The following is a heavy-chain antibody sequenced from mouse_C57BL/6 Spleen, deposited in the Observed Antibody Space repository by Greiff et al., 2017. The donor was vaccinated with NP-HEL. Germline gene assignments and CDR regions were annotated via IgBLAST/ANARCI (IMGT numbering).Heavy chain of an antibody. CDR2: INPNNGGT. D-gene: IGHD1-1*01. CDR3: AEDYYYGSSYAMDY. V-gene: IGHV1-26*01. Sequence: EVQLQQSGPELVKPGASVKISCKASGYTFTDYYMNWVKQSHGKSLEWIGDINPNNGGTSYTQKFTGKATLTVDKSSSTAYMELRSLTSEDSAVYYCAEDYYYGSSYAMDYWGQGTSVTVSS. CDR1: GYTFTDYY. J-gene: IGHJ4*01.